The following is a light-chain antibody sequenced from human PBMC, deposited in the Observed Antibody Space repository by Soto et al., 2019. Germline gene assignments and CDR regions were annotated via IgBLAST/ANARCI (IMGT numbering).Light chain of an antibody. J-gene: IGKJ1*01. Sequence: DIPVTQSPSSLSASIGDRVTITCRASQSISFYLNWYQQKSGKAPELLISIASTLQSGVPSRFSGSGSGSDFTLTISSLQPEDSATYFCQQSYSPPWTFGPGTKVEVK. CDR3: QQSYSPPWT. V-gene: IGKV1-39*01. CDR2: IAS. CDR1: QSISFY.